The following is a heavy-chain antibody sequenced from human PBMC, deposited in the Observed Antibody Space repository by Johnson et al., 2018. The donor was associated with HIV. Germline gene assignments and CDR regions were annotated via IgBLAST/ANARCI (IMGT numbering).Heavy chain of an antibody. V-gene: IGHV3-53*01. D-gene: IGHD3-22*01. CDR3: AKDLYDSSGYGAFDF. CDR2: IYSGGST. CDR1: GFTVSSNY. Sequence: VQLVESGGGLIQPGGSLRLSCAASGFTVSSNYMSWVRQAPGKGLEWVSVIYSGGSTYYADSVKGRFTISRDNAKNSLYLQMNSLRAEDTALYYCAKDLYDSSGYGAFDFWGQGTMVTVSS. J-gene: IGHJ3*01.